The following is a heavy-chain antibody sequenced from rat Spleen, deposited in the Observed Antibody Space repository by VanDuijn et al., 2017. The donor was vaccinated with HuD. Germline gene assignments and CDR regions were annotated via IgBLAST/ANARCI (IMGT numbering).Heavy chain of an antibody. CDR1: GLTFSNAA. J-gene: IGHJ4*01. CDR3: TRENWVLDA. CDR2: IRTKPNNYAT. V-gene: IGHV10-5*01. Sequence: VQVVESGGGLVQPKESLKISCAASGLTFSNAAMYWVRQAPGKGLEWVARIRTKPNNYATYYADSVKGRFTISRDDSKSMVYLQMDNLKTEDTAMYYCTRENWVLDAWGQGVSVTVSS. D-gene: IGHD3-6*01.